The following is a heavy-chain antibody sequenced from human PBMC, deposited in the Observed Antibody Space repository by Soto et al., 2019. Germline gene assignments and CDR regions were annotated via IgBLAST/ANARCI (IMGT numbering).Heavy chain of an antibody. J-gene: IGHJ4*02. Sequence: EASVKVSCKASGYTFTSYEINWVRQATGQGLEWMGWMSPNSGLTGYAQKFQGRVTMTRNTSISTAYMELSSLSSDDTAVYYCARTLMGQLVVLEYWGQGTLVTVSS. CDR2: MSPNSGLT. V-gene: IGHV1-8*01. CDR1: GYTFTSYE. CDR3: ARTLMGQLVVLEY. D-gene: IGHD6-6*01.